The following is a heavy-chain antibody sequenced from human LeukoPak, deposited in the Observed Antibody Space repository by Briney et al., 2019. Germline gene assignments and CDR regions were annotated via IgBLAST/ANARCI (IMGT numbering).Heavy chain of an antibody. CDR1: GFTFNNYA. J-gene: IGHJ6*03. CDR3: AKARSPDYYYYYMDV. CDR2: ISGSGFTT. Sequence: PGGSLRLSCAASGFTFNNYAITWVRQTPERGLGWVSVISGSGFTTYYAESVKGRFTISRDNSKNTLYLQMNSLRAEDTAIYYCAKARSPDYYYYYMDVWGKGTTVTVSS. V-gene: IGHV3-23*01. D-gene: IGHD1-14*01.